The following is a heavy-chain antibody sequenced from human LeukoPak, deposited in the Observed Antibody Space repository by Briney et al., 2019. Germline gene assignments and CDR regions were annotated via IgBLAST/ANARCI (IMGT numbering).Heavy chain of an antibody. CDR3: ARGIAAAPERAFDI. CDR2: VYSTGST. V-gene: IGHV4-4*07. J-gene: IGHJ3*02. Sequence: ETLSLTCTVSGGSISFYYWSWIRQPAGKGLEWIGRVYSTGSTDYNPSLKSRVTMSVDSSNIHFSLKMSSVTAADMALYYCARGIAAAPERAFDIWGQGTMVTVSS. D-gene: IGHD6-13*01. CDR1: GGSISFYY.